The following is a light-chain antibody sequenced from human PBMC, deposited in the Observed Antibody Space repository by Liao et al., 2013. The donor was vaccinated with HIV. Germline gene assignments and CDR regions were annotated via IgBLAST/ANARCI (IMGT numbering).Light chain of an antibody. J-gene: IGLJ1*01. V-gene: IGLV3-21*01. CDR3: QAWDSRTSYG. Sequence: SYELTQPPSVSVAPGKTARIACVGNNIESKSVHWYQQKPGQAPVLVIFSYNDRPSGIPERFSASNSGDTATLTISGTQAMDEADYYCQAWDSRTSYGFGTGTKVTVL. CDR1: NIESKS. CDR2: SYN.